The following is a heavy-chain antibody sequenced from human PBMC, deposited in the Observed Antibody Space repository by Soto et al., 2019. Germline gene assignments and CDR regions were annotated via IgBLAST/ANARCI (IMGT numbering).Heavy chain of an antibody. V-gene: IGHV1-69*13. Sequence: SVKVSCKASGGTFSSYAISWVRQAPGQGLEWMGGIIPIFGTANYAQKFQGRVTITADESTSTAYMELSSLRSEDTAVYYCARDGTTVTDYYYYGMDVWGQGTTVTVSS. J-gene: IGHJ6*02. CDR3: ARDGTTVTDYYYYGMDV. D-gene: IGHD4-4*01. CDR2: IIPIFGTA. CDR1: GGTFSSYA.